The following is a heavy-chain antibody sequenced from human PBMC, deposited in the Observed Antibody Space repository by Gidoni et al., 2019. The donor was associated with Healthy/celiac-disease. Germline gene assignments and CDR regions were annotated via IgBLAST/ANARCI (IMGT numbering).Heavy chain of an antibody. D-gene: IGHD6-13*01. CDR1: GYTFTSYY. CDR3: ARGSITGAAAGTVDY. CDR2: ISPSGGST. J-gene: IGHJ4*02. Sequence: GASVKVSCKASGYTFTSYYMHWVRQAPGQGLEWMGIISPSGGSTSYAQKFQGRVTMTRDTPTSTVYMELSSLRSEDTAVYYCARGSITGAAAGTVDYWGQGTLVTVSS. V-gene: IGHV1-46*01.